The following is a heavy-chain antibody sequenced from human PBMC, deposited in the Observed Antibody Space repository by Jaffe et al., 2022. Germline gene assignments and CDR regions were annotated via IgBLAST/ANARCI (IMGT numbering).Heavy chain of an antibody. CDR1: GFTFINSG. J-gene: IGHJ4*02. V-gene: IGHV3-30*02. CDR3: AKDAKIKYSGQPVGVHDN. CDR2: IRYDETDK. D-gene: IGHD5-12*01. Sequence: QVQLVESGGGVVQPGGSLRLSCATSGFTFINSGMHWVRQAPGKGLEWLAFIRYDETDKYYRDSVKGRFTISRDNSRSIMYLQMNDLRAEDTAVYYCAKDAKIKYSGQPVGVHDNWGQGTLVTVSS.